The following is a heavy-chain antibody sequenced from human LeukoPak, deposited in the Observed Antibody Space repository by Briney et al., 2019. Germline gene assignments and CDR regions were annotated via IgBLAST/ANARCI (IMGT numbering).Heavy chain of an antibody. V-gene: IGHV3-30*02. Sequence: GGSLRLSCAASGFTFSSYWMAWVRQAPGKGLEWVAFIRYDGSNKYYADSVKGRFTISRDNSKNTLYLQMNSLRAEDTAVYYCAKDVETTVVTDYFDYWGQGTLVTVSS. CDR3: AKDVETTVVTDYFDY. CDR1: GFTFSSYW. J-gene: IGHJ4*02. D-gene: IGHD4-23*01. CDR2: IRYDGSNK.